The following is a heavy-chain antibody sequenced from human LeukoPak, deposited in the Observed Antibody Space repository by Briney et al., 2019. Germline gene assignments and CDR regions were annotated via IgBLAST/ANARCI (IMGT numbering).Heavy chain of an antibody. CDR1: GYTLTELS. CDR3: ARVGIAAAGTGYYYYMDV. CDR2: VNPNRGGT. Sequence: ASVKVSCKVSGYTLTELSMHWVRQAPGQGLEWMGWVNPNRGGTNYAQKFQGRVTMTRDTSISTAYMELSRLRSDDTAVYYCARVGIAAAGTGYYYYMDVWGKGTTVTVSS. D-gene: IGHD6-13*01. J-gene: IGHJ6*03. V-gene: IGHV1-2*02.